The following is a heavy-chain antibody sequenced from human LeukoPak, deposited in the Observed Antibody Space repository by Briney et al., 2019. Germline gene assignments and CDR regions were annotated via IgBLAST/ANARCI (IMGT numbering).Heavy chain of an antibody. V-gene: IGHV1-2*02. CDR3: AREERDDFGANWFDP. D-gene: IGHD4/OR15-4a*01. CDR1: GYTITDYY. CDR2: INPNGGST. Sequence: ASVKVSCKASGYTITDYYMHWVRQAPGQGLEWMGWINPNGGSTNYAQKFQGRVTMTRDTSISTACMELGRLRSDDTAVYYCAREERDDFGANWFDPWGQGTLVTVSS. J-gene: IGHJ5*02.